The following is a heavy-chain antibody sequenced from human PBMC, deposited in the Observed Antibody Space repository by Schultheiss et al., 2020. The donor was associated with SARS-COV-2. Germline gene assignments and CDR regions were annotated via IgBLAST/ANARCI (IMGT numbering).Heavy chain of an antibody. D-gene: IGHD6-19*01. J-gene: IGHJ4*02. CDR1: GGSFSSYY. CDR2: IYYSGST. V-gene: IGHV4-59*01. CDR3: ARGKLTSSGWYLGEDY. Sequence: SQTLSLTCSVSGGSFSSYYWSWIRQTPGKGLEWIGYIYYSGSTNYNPSLKSRVTISVDTSKNQFSLKLSSVTAADTAVYYCARGKLTSSGWYLGEDYWGQGTLVTVSS.